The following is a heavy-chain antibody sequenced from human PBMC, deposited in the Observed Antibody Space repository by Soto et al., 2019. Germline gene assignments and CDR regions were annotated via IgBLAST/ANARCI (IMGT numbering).Heavy chain of an antibody. J-gene: IGHJ5*02. CDR3: VKDQGGLLATIDP. CDR1: GFTFSSYA. CDR2: ISSNGGST. V-gene: IGHV3-64D*06. Sequence: GGSLRFSCSASGFTFSSYAMHWVRQAPGKGLEYVSAISSNGGSTYYADSVKGRFTISRDNSKNTLYLQMSSLRAEDTAVYYCVKDQGGLLATIDPWGQGTLVTVSS. D-gene: IGHD5-12*01.